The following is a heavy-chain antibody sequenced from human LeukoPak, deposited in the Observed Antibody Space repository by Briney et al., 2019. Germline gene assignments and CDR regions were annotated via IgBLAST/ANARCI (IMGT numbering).Heavy chain of an antibody. J-gene: IGHJ5*02. CDR3: AKAQGWNYENWFDP. Sequence: GGSLRLSCAASGFTFSSYAMSWVRQAPGKGLEWVSAINGSGGSTYYADSVKGRFTISRDNSKNTLYLQMNSLRAGDTAVYYCAKAQGWNYENWFDPWGQGTLVTVSS. D-gene: IGHD1-7*01. V-gene: IGHV3-23*01. CDR2: INGSGGST. CDR1: GFTFSSYA.